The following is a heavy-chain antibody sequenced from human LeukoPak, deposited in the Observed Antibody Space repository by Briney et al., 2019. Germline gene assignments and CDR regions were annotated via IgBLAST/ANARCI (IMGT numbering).Heavy chain of an antibody. CDR2: IYHSGST. J-gene: IGHJ3*02. D-gene: IGHD3-10*01. CDR3: ARVLLWFGERLDAFDI. Sequence: LRLSCAASGGSISSGGYSWSWIRQPPGKGLEWIGYIYHSGSTYYNPSLKSRVTISVDRSKNQFSLKLSSVTAADTAVYYCARVLLWFGERLDAFDIWGQGTMVTVSS. V-gene: IGHV4-30-2*01. CDR1: GGSISSGGYS.